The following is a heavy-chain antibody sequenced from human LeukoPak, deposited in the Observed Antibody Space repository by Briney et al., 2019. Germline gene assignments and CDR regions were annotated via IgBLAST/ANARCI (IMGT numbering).Heavy chain of an antibody. Sequence: ASVRVSCKASGGTFRTNGYTWVRPAPGQGLEWMGGIIPMFDSRSFAQKFQGRVTLTSDESGSTVYMELRNLTSEDTAIYYCAREANFGGNLNWFDPWGQGTLVTVSS. J-gene: IGHJ5*02. CDR2: IIPMFDSR. D-gene: IGHD4-23*01. CDR3: AREANFGGNLNWFDP. V-gene: IGHV1-69*01. CDR1: GGTFRTNG.